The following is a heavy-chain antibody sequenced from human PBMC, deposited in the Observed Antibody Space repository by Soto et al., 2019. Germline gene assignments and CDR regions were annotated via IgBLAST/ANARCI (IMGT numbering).Heavy chain of an antibody. J-gene: IGHJ2*01. Sequence: GSSVKVSCKASGFSFSDYFMHWVRQAPGQGLEWMGIINPSGDSRNYAQKFQGRVTITADESTSTAYMELSSLRSEDTAVYYCARDNSHNYDFLGVRYFDLWGRGTLVTVSS. V-gene: IGHV1-46*01. CDR3: ARDNSHNYDFLGVRYFDL. CDR1: GFSFSDYF. CDR2: INPSGDSR. D-gene: IGHD3-3*01.